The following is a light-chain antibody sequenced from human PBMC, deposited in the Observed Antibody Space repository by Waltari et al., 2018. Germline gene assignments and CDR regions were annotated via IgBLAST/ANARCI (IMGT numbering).Light chain of an antibody. CDR3: LQYNHWPRA. CDR2: GAS. J-gene: IGKJ1*01. CDR1: QSVGGN. Sequence: ERVLTQSPATLSVSPGERATLSCRASQSVGGNLAWYQQRPGQSPRLLIFGASIRATGVSARFSGSGSGTEFSLTISSLQSEDFAVYYCLQYNHWPRAFGQGTKVEVK. V-gene: IGKV3-15*01.